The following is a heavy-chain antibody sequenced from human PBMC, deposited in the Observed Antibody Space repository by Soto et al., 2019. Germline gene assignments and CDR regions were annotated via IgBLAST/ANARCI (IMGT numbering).Heavy chain of an antibody. J-gene: IGHJ5*02. Sequence: EVQLLESGGGLVQPGGSLRLSCAASGFTFSSYAMSWVRQAPGKGLEWVSAISGSGGSTYYADSVKGRFTISRDNSKNTLYLQMNRLRAEDTAVYYCAKDLSRLPYYNWFDPWGQGTLVTVSS. V-gene: IGHV3-23*01. CDR1: GFTFSSYA. CDR2: ISGSGGST. D-gene: IGHD2-8*01. CDR3: AKDLSRLPYYNWFDP.